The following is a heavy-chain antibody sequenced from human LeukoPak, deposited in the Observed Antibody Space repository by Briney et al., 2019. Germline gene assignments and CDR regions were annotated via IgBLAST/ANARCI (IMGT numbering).Heavy chain of an antibody. J-gene: IGHJ4*02. CDR3: ARVVVAGGFDY. V-gene: IGHV3-7*05. CDR2: IKQDGSAQ. D-gene: IGHD6-19*01. CDR1: GFTFSSYW. Sequence: GGSLRLSCAASGFTFSSYWMSWVRQAPGKRRQWVANIKQDGSAQYYVESVKGRFAISRDNAKNSLDLQMNSLRAEDTAVYYCARVVVAGGFDYWGQGTLVTVTS.